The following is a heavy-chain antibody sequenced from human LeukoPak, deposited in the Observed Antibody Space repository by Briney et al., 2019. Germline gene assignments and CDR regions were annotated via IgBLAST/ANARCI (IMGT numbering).Heavy chain of an antibody. CDR2: IWYDGSNK. CDR1: GFTFNTYG. Sequence: GGSLRLSCAAAGFTFNTYGMHWLRQAPGKGLEWVALIWYDGSNKYYADSVKGRFTISRDNSRDTLFLQMNSPRVEDSAVYYCARDRGTNIVNAGLRPGYIDCWGQGTLVTVSS. CDR3: ARDRGTNIVNAGLRPGYIDC. D-gene: IGHD1-1*01. V-gene: IGHV3-33*01. J-gene: IGHJ4*02.